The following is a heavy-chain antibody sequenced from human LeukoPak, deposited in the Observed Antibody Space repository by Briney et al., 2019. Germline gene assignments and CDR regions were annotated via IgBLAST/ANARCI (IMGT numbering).Heavy chain of an antibody. D-gene: IGHD3-10*01. CDR1: GGSFSGYY. V-gene: IGHV4-34*01. CDR3: ARDRGTMVRGAITDYYYYYMDV. Sequence: SETLSLTCAVYGGSFSGYYWSWIRQPPGKGLEWIGEINHSGSTNYNPSLKSRVTISVDTSKNQFSLKLSSVTAADTAVYYCARDRGTMVRGAITDYYYYYMDVWGKGTTVTISS. J-gene: IGHJ6*03. CDR2: INHSGST.